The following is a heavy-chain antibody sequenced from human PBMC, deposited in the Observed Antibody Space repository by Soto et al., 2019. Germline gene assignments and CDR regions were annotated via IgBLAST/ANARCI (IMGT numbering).Heavy chain of an antibody. J-gene: IGHJ4*02. D-gene: IGHD2-21*01. CDR2: ISAYNGNT. V-gene: IGHV1-18*01. CDR3: ARDGRTESDCGGDCYPRDSDY. CDR1: GYTFTSYG. Sequence: ASVKVSCKASGYTFTSYGISWVLQAPGQGLEWMGWISAYNGNTNYAQKLQGRVTMTTDTSTSTAYMELRSLRSDDTAVYYCARDGRTESDCGGDCYPRDSDYWGQGTLVTVSS.